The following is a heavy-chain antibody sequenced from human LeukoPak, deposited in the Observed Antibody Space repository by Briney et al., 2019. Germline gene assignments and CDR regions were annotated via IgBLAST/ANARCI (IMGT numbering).Heavy chain of an antibody. CDR3: ARGPSGYHNT. J-gene: IGHJ4*02. Sequence: GGSLRLSCAASGFTFSSYAMHWVRQAPGKGLEYVSGISSNGGNTYYANSVKGRFTISRDNSKNTLYLQMNSLRAEDTAVYYCARGPSGYHNTGGQGTLVTVSS. CDR1: GFTFSSYA. D-gene: IGHD5-12*01. V-gene: IGHV3-64*01. CDR2: ISSNGGNT.